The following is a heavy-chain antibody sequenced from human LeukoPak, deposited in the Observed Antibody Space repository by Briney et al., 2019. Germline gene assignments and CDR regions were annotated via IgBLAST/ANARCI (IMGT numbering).Heavy chain of an antibody. CDR3: AGECGGDCSFDY. Sequence: SETLSLTCTVSGGSISSSSYYWGWIRQPPGKGLEWIGSIYHSGSTNYNPSLKSRVTISVDKSKNQFSLKLSSVTAADTAVYYCAGECGGDCSFDYWGQGTLVTVSS. J-gene: IGHJ4*02. CDR1: GGSISSSSYY. D-gene: IGHD2-21*02. CDR2: IYHSGST. V-gene: IGHV4-39*07.